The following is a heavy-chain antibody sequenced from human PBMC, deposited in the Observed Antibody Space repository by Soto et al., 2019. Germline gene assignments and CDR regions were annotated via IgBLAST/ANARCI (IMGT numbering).Heavy chain of an antibody. CDR1: GYTFTSYG. D-gene: IGHD2-15*01. CDR3: AGGIRFDY. Sequence: GASVPVSCKASGYTFTSYGINWVRQAPGQGLEWMGWISAYTGNTDYAYKFQGRVSMTTDTSTTTAYMELSSLRSKDTAVYYCAGGIRFDYWGQGTLVTVSS. CDR2: ISAYTGNT. J-gene: IGHJ4*02. V-gene: IGHV1-18*01.